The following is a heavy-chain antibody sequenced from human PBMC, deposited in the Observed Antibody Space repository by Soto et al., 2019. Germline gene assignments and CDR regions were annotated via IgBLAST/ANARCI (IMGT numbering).Heavy chain of an antibody. CDR2: ISAYNGNT. CDR1: GYTFTSYG. CDR3: ARDSSSTYYYGSGRYGGFDY. D-gene: IGHD3-10*01. Sequence: QVQLVQSGAEVKKPGASVKVSCKASGYTFTSYGISWVRQAPGQGLEWMGWISAYNGNTNYAQKLQGRVTMTTDTATSTDYMELRSLRSDDTAVYYCARDSSSTYYYGSGRYGGFDYWGQGTLVTVSS. J-gene: IGHJ4*02. V-gene: IGHV1-18*01.